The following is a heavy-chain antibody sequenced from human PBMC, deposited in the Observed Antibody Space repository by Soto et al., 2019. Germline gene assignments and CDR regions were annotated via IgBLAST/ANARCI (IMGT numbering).Heavy chain of an antibody. Sequence: GGSLRLSCAASGFTFSSYAMSWVRQAPGKGLEWVSAISGSAGSTYYADSVKGRFTISRDNSKNTLYLQMNSLRAEDTAVYYCAKEGHYDFWSGYLPSDAFDIWGQGTMVTVSS. CDR2: ISGSAGST. CDR3: AKEGHYDFWSGYLPSDAFDI. V-gene: IGHV3-23*01. J-gene: IGHJ3*02. CDR1: GFTFSSYA. D-gene: IGHD3-3*01.